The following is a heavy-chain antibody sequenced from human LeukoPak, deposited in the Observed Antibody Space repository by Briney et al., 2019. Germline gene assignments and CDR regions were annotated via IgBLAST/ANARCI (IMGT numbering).Heavy chain of an antibody. J-gene: IGHJ5*02. D-gene: IGHD5-18*01. CDR2: INPNSGGT. CDR3: ARALRGYSYGSLDP. CDR1: GYTLTVYY. Sequence: GASVKVSCKASGYTLTVYYIHWVRQAPGQGLEWMGWINPNSGGTNYAQKFQGWVTMTRDTSISTAYMELSRLRSDDTAVYYCARALRGYSYGSLDPWGQGTLVTVSS. V-gene: IGHV1-2*04.